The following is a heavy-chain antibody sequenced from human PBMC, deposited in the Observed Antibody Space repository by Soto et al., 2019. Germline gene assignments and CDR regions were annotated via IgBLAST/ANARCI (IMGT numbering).Heavy chain of an antibody. CDR3: ARHHTVTSSGFDY. D-gene: IGHD4-17*01. CDR1: VGSISSSSYY. V-gene: IGHV4-39*01. Sequence: QLRLQESGPGLVKPSETLSLTCTVSVGSISSSSYYWGWIRQPPGKGLEWIGSIYYSGSTYYNPSLKSRVTISVDTSRNQFSLKLSSLTAADTAVYYCARHHTVTSSGFDYWGQGTLFTVSS. CDR2: IYYSGST. J-gene: IGHJ4*02.